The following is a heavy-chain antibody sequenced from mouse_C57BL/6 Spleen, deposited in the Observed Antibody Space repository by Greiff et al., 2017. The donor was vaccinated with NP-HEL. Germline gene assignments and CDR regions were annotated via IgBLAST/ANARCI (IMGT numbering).Heavy chain of an antibody. V-gene: IGHV1-15*01. J-gene: IGHJ3*01. CDR2: IDPEPGGT. CDR1: GYTFTDYE. D-gene: IGHD1-1*01. CDR3: TRKVIYYYGSSPFAY. Sequence: QVQLQQSGAELVRPGASVTLSCKASGYTFTDYEMHWVKQTPVHGLEWIGAIDPEPGGTAYNRKFKGTAILTADKSSSTAYMELRSLTSEDSAVYYCTRKVIYYYGSSPFAYWGQGTLVTVSA.